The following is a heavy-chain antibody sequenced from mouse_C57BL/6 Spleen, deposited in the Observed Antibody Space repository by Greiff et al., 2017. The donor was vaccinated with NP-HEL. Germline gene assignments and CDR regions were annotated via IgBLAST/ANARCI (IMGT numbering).Heavy chain of an antibody. CDR3: AREGYYGSRVPFAY. D-gene: IGHD1-1*01. CDR1: GYTFTSYW. J-gene: IGHJ3*01. V-gene: IGHV1-7*01. Sequence: QVQLKESGAELAKPGASVKLSCKASGYTFTSYWMHWVKQRPGQGLEWIGYINPSRGYTKYNQKFKDKATLTAYKSSSTAYMQLSSLTYEDSAVYYCAREGYYGSRVPFAYWGQGTLVTVSA. CDR2: INPSRGYT.